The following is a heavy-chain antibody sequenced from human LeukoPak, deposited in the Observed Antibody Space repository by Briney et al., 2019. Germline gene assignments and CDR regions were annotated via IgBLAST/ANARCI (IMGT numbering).Heavy chain of an antibody. CDR2: ISYSGNT. V-gene: IGHV4-59*08. D-gene: IGHD6-13*01. CDR1: GGSISSYY. Sequence: SETLSLTCTVSGGSISSYYWNWVRQPPGKGLEWIGYISYSGNTNYNPSLKSRVTIPVDTSKNQFSLKLSSVTAADTAMYFCATYTIAAGGYYYYGMDVWGQGTTVTVSS. CDR3: ATYTIAAGGYYYYGMDV. J-gene: IGHJ6*02.